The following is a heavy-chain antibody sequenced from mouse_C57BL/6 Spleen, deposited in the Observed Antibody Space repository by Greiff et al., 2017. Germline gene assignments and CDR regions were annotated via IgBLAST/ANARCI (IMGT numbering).Heavy chain of an antibody. CDR3: ARSHYYGSGCYAMDY. V-gene: IGHV1-62-2*01. CDR1: GYTFTEYP. J-gene: IGHJ4*01. D-gene: IGHD1-1*01. CDR2: FYPGSGSI. Sequence: QVQLQQSGAELVKPGASVTLSCKASGYTFTEYPIHWVKQRSGQGLEWIGWFYPGSGSIKYNEKFKDKATLTADKSSSTVYMELSRLTSEDSAVYVCARSHYYGSGCYAMDYWGQGTSVTVSS.